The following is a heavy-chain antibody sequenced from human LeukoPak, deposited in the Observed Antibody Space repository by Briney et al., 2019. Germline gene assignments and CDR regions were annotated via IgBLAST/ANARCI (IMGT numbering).Heavy chain of an antibody. CDR3: ARVRYYYDSSGFKYFDY. J-gene: IGHJ4*02. CDR1: GGSFSGYY. Sequence: PSETLSLTCAVYGGSFSGYYWSWIRQPPGKGLGWIGEINHSGSTNYNPSLKSRVTISVDTSKNQFSLKLSSVTAADTAVYYCARVRYYYDSSGFKYFDYWGQGTLVTVSS. CDR2: INHSGST. D-gene: IGHD3-22*01. V-gene: IGHV4-34*01.